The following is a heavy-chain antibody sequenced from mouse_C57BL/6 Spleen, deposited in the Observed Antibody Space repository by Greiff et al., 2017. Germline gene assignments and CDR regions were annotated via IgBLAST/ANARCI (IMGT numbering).Heavy chain of an antibody. Sequence: VQLQQPGAELVKPGASVKMSCKASGYTFTSYWITWVKQRPGQGLEWIGDIYPGSGSTNYNEKFKSKATLTVDTSSSTAYMQLSSLTSEDSAVYDCAREYSNFSYWYFDVWGTGTTVTVSS. CDR2: IYPGSGST. CDR1: GYTFTSYW. J-gene: IGHJ1*03. D-gene: IGHD2-5*01. V-gene: IGHV1-55*01. CDR3: AREYSNFSYWYFDV.